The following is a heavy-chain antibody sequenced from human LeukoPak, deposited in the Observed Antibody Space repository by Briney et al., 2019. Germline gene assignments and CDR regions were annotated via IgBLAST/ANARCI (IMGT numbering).Heavy chain of an antibody. J-gene: IGHJ4*02. CDR2: ISSSSSYT. CDR1: GIPFSDYY. CDR3: ARDLYSSNCFGFEN. Sequence: PGGSLRLSCVVSGIPFSDYYMNWIRQAPGKGLEWISYISSSSSYTDYADSVKGRFTISRDNAKNPLYLQANSLRVEDTAVYYCARDLYSSNCFGFENWGQGTLVTVSS. D-gene: IGHD6-19*01. V-gene: IGHV3-11*06.